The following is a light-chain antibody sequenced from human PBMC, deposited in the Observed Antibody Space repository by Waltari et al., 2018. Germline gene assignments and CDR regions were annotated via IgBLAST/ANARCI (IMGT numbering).Light chain of an antibody. J-gene: IGKJ1*01. V-gene: IGKV1-27*01. CDR1: QDIRNY. Sequence: DIQMTQSPSSLSASVGDRVTITCRASQDIRNYLAWYQQKPGKVPKLLISAASTFQSGVPSRFSGRESGTDFTLTISSLQPEDVGTYYCQKYDSVPWTFGQGTKVEIK. CDR3: QKYDSVPWT. CDR2: AAS.